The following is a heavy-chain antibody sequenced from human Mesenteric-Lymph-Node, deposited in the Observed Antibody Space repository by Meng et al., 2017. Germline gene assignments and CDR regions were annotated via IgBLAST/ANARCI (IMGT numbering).Heavy chain of an antibody. D-gene: IGHD1-26*01. Sequence: QVQRQESGPGLVRPSETLSLTCTVSGGSVSSGSYYWSWIRQPPGKGLEWIGDIDDSGSTNYNPSLNSRISISLDKSKNHFSLKVNSVTAADTAVYYCARGKQDAWELLAYWGQGALVTVSS. J-gene: IGHJ4*02. CDR2: IDDSGST. CDR3: ARGKQDAWELLAY. CDR1: GGSVSSGSYY. V-gene: IGHV4-61*03.